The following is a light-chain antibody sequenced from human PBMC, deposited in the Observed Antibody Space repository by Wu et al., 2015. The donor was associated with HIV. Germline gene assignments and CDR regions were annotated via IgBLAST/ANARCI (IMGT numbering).Light chain of an antibody. V-gene: IGKV3-20*01. CDR2: GAS. CDR3: QQYGSSPWT. CDR1: QSVSSSY. Sequence: EIVLTQSPGTLSLSPGERATLSCRASQSVSSSYLAWYQQKPGQAPRLLIYGASSRATGIPDRFSGSGSGTYFTLTISRLDPEDFAVYYCQQYGSSPWTFGQGTKVEIK. J-gene: IGKJ1*01.